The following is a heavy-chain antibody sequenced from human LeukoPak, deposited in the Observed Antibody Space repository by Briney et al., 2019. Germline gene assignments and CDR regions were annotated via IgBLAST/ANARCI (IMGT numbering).Heavy chain of an antibody. CDR2: ISYSGST. Sequence: SETLSLTCTVSGGSISSSSYYWGWIRQPPGKGLEWIGTISYSGSTYYNPSLKNRVTISVDTSKNEFSLKLSSLTAADTAVYYCARLDQTETYKGFCDYRGQGTLVTVSS. CDR3: ARLDQTETYKGFCDY. D-gene: IGHD5-24*01. CDR1: GGSISSSSYY. J-gene: IGHJ4*02. V-gene: IGHV4-39*01.